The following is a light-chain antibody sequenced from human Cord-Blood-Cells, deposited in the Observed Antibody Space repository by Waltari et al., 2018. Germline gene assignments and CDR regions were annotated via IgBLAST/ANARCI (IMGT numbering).Light chain of an antibody. V-gene: IGKV1-39*01. CDR1: QSISSY. J-gene: IGKJ3*01. Sequence: DIQMTQSPSSLSASVGDRVTITCRASQSISSYLNWYQQKPGKAPKLLIYAASSLQSGVPSRFSGSGSATDFTLTISSLQPEDFATYYCQQSYSTPFTFGPGTKMDIK. CDR3: QQSYSTPFT. CDR2: AAS.